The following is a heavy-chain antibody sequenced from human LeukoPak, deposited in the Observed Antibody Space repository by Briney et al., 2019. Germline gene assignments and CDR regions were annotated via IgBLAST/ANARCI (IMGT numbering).Heavy chain of an antibody. CDR1: GDSISSSFYY. CDR3: ARDTYYYDSSGQGFDY. Sequence: SETLSLTCTVSGDSISSSFYYWGWIRQPAGKGLEWLGRIYTSGSTNYNPSLKSRVTMSVDTSKNQFSLKLSSVTAADTAVYYCARDTYYYDSSGQGFDYWGQGTLVTVSS. CDR2: IYTSGST. V-gene: IGHV4-61*02. D-gene: IGHD3-22*01. J-gene: IGHJ4*02.